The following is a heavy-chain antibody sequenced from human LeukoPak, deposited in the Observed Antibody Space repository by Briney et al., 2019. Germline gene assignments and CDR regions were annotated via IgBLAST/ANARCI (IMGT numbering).Heavy chain of an antibody. J-gene: IGHJ4*02. V-gene: IGHV3-9*01. Sequence: LSLTCTVSGGSISSYYWSWIRQPPGKGLEWVSGISWNSDSTGYAESVKGRFTISRDNAKKSLYLQMNSLTTEDTAFYYCAKGTNYHDSSGYFFDYWGQGTLVTVSS. D-gene: IGHD3-22*01. CDR2: ISWNSDST. CDR1: GGSISSYY. CDR3: AKGTNYHDSSGYFFDY.